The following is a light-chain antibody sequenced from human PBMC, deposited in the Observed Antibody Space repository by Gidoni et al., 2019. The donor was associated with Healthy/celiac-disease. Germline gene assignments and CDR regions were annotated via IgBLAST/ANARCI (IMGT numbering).Light chain of an antibody. CDR2: WAS. Sequence: DIVMTQSPDSLAVSLGERATINCKSSQSVLYSSNNKSYLAWYQQKPGQPPTLLIYWASTRESGVPDRFSGSGSGTDFTLTISSLQAEDVAVYYCQQYDSTPFTFGPGTKVDIK. CDR1: QSVLYSSNNKSY. J-gene: IGKJ3*01. CDR3: QQYDSTPFT. V-gene: IGKV4-1*01.